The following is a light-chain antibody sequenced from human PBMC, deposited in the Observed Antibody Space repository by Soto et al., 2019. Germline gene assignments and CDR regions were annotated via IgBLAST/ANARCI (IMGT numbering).Light chain of an antibody. V-gene: IGLV1-47*02. CDR2: SNN. J-gene: IGLJ1*01. CDR1: SSNIGSNY. Sequence: QSVLTQPPSASGTPGQRVTISCSGSSSNIGSNYVYWYQQLPGTAPKLLIYSNNQRPSGVPDRFSGSKSGTSASLAISGLRSEDEAHYYRAAWDDSLSGYVFGTGTKVTVL. CDR3: AAWDDSLSGYV.